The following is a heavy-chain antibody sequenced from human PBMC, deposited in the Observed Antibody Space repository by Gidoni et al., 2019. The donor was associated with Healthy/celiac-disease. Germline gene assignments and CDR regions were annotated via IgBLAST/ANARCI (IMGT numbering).Heavy chain of an antibody. CDR3: AKDGDGFDI. CDR2: ISGSGAST. J-gene: IGHJ3*02. Sequence: VQLLESGGGLVQPGGSLRLSCASSGFTFSSYARSWVRQAPGKGLEWVSAISGSGASTYYAYSVKGRFTISRDNSKNTLYLQMNSLRAEDTALYYCAKDGDGFDIWGQGTMVTVSS. V-gene: IGHV3-23*01. CDR1: GFTFSSYA.